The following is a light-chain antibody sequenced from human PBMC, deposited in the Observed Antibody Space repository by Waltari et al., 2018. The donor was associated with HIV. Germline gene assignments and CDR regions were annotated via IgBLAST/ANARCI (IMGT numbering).Light chain of an antibody. J-gene: IGKJ2*01. CDR1: QSVLYSSNNKNY. CDR2: WAS. CDR3: QQYYSTPYT. V-gene: IGKV4-1*01. Sequence: IVMIQSPDSLAVSLGERATINCKSSQSVLYSSNNKNYLAWYQQKPGQPPKLLIYWASTRESGVPDRFSGSGSGTDFTLTISSLQAEDVAVYYFQQYYSTPYTFGQGTKLEIK.